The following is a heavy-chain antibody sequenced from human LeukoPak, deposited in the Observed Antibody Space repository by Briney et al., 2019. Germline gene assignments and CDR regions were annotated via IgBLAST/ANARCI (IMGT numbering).Heavy chain of an antibody. D-gene: IGHD5-24*01. J-gene: IGHJ4*02. V-gene: IGHV3-23*01. CDR3: AKDGKWLQFGGGLVGLDY. CDR2: ISGSGGST. Sequence: GGSLRLSCAASGFTFSSYAMSWVRQAPGKGLEWVSAISGSGGSTYYADSVKGRFTISRDNSKNTLYLQMDSLRAEDTAVYYCAKDGKWLQFGGGLVGLDYWGQGTLVTVSS. CDR1: GFTFSSYA.